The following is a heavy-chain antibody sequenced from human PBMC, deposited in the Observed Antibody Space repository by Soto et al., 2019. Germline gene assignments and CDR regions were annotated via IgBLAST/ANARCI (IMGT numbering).Heavy chain of an antibody. V-gene: IGHV4-59*08. CDR2: IYYSGST. D-gene: IGHD3-10*01. Sequence: TCTVSGGSISSYYWSWIRQPPGKGLEWIGYIYYSGSTNYNPSLKSRVTISVDTSKNQFSMKLSSMTAADTAVYYCARNYRDYYGSGSKNYYYMDVWGKGTTVT. J-gene: IGHJ6*03. CDR1: GGSISSYY. CDR3: ARNYRDYYGSGSKNYYYMDV.